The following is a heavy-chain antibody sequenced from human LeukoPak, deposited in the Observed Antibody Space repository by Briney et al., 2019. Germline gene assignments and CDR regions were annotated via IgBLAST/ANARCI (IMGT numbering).Heavy chain of an antibody. CDR3: AREGSGYYYGDFDY. Sequence: NPSETLSPTCTVSGGSISSYYWSWIRQPPGKGLEWIGYIYYSGSTNYNPSLKSRVTISVDTSKNQFSLKLSSVTAADTAVYYCAREGSGYYYGDFDYWGQGTLVTVSS. V-gene: IGHV4-59*01. CDR1: GGSISSYY. D-gene: IGHD3-22*01. CDR2: IYYSGST. J-gene: IGHJ4*02.